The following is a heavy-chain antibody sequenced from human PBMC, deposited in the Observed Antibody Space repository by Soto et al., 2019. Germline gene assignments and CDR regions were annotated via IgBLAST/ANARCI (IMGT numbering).Heavy chain of an antibody. CDR1: GFTFGDYA. CDR3: TRAKLLWFGEPISQISDY. CDR2: IRSKAYGGTT. Sequence: GGSLRLSCTASGFTFGDYAMSWFRQAPGKGLEWVGFIRSKAYGGTTEYAASVKGRFTISRDDSKSIAYLQMNSLKTEDTAVYYCTRAKLLWFGEPISQISDYWGQGTLVTVSS. D-gene: IGHD3-10*01. J-gene: IGHJ4*02. V-gene: IGHV3-49*03.